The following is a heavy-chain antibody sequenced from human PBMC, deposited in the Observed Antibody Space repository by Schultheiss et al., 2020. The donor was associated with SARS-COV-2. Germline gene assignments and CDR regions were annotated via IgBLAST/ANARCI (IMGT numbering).Heavy chain of an antibody. D-gene: IGHD6-19*01. V-gene: IGHV3-30*03. CDR1: GFTFSSYG. Sequence: GESLKISCAASGFTFSSYGMHWVRQAPGKGLEWVAVISYDGSNKYYADSVKGRFTISRDNAKNTLYLQMNSLRAEDTAVYYCAREGIAVAGTWGQGTLVTVSS. CDR3: AREGIAVAGT. J-gene: IGHJ5*02. CDR2: ISYDGSNK.